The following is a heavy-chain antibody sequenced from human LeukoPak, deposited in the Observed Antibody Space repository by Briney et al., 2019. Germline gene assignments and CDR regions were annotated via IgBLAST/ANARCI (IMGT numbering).Heavy chain of an antibody. V-gene: IGHV4-31*03. Sequence: SQTLSLTCTVSGGSISSGGYYWSWIRQHPGKGLEWIGYIYYSGSTYYNPSLESRVTISVDTSKNQFSLKLSSVTAADTAVYYCARYTIFGVASFDYWGQGTLVTVSS. CDR1: GGSISSGGYY. D-gene: IGHD3-3*01. CDR2: IYYSGST. CDR3: ARYTIFGVASFDY. J-gene: IGHJ4*02.